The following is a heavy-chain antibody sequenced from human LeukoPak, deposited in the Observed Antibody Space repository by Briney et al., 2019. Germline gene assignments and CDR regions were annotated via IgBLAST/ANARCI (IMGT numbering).Heavy chain of an antibody. J-gene: IGHJ4*02. D-gene: IGHD3-10*01. V-gene: IGHV3-74*01. CDR3: ARAGNYYFEY. CDR2: INSDGSTT. Sequence: GGSLRLSCAASRFTFRTYWMHWVRQTPGQGLVWVSRINSDGSTTNYADSVKGRFTVSRDNAQNTLYLQMSSLRAEDTAVYYCARAGNYYFEYWGQGALVTVSS. CDR1: RFTFRTYW.